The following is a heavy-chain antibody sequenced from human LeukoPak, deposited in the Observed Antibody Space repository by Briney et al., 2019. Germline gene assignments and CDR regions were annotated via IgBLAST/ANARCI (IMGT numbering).Heavy chain of an antibody. Sequence: GGSLRLSCAASGFTFSNYAMTWVRQAPGKGLEWISAIRSGGDDTFYADSVRGRFTISRDNSKNTLYLQMNSLRAEDTAVYYCAKPLNRDYYGSGSYHWFDPWGQGTLVTVSS. CDR2: IRSGGDDT. D-gene: IGHD3-10*01. V-gene: IGHV3-23*01. CDR1: GFTFSNYA. J-gene: IGHJ5*02. CDR3: AKPLNRDYYGSGSYHWFDP.